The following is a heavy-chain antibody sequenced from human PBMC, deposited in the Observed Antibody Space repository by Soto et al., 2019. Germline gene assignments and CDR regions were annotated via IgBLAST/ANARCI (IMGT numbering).Heavy chain of an antibody. CDR2: IIAIFGTA. V-gene: IGHV1-69*12. D-gene: IGHD6-6*01. CDR3: AKPQSIQDYYYGMDV. CDR1: GGTFSSYA. J-gene: IGHJ6*02. Sequence: QVQLVQSGAEVKKPGSSVKVSCKASGGTFSSYAISWVRQAPGQGLEWMGGIIAIFGTADYAQKFQGRVTITADETTSIAYMELSSLRSEDTAVYYCAKPQSIQDYYYGMDVWGQGTTVTVSS.